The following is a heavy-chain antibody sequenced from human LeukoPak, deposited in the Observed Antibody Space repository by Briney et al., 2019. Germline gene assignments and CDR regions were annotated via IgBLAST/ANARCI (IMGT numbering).Heavy chain of an antibody. CDR2: ISYDGSIN. Sequence: PGGSLRLSCAASGFTFNSYAVHWVRQAPGKGLEWVAVISYDGSINFYSASVKGRFTISRDNSKNTLYLQMNSLRADDTALYFCARDRRYCSGGSCYFDYFFDYWGQGTPVTVSS. CDR3: ARDRRYCSGGSCYFDYFFDY. J-gene: IGHJ4*02. CDR1: GFTFNSYA. D-gene: IGHD2-15*01. V-gene: IGHV3-30*04.